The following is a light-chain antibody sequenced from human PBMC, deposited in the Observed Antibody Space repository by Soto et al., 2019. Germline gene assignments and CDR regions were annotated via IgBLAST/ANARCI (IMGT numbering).Light chain of an antibody. CDR1: SSDVGSYNL. Sequence: QSALTQPASVSGCPGQSITISCTRTSSDVGSYNLVSWYQQHPGKAPKPMIYEGSKRPSGVSNRFSGSKSGNTASLTISGLQAEDEADYYCCSYAGSSTPYVFGTGTKVTVL. CDR3: CSYAGSSTPYV. CDR2: EGS. J-gene: IGLJ1*01. V-gene: IGLV2-23*01.